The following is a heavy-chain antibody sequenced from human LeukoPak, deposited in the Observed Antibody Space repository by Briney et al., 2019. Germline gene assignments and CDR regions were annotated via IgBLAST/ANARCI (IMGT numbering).Heavy chain of an antibody. CDR3: VSGMIEFDY. V-gene: IGHV3-9*01. CDR2: ISWNSGSI. D-gene: IGHD3-22*01. CDR1: GFTFDDYA. Sequence: GGSLRLSCAASGFTFDDYAMHWVRQTPGKGLEWVSGISWNSGSIGYADSVKGRFTISRDNAKNSLFLQMNSLRVEDTSVYYCVSGMIEFDYWGQGTRVTVSS. J-gene: IGHJ4*02.